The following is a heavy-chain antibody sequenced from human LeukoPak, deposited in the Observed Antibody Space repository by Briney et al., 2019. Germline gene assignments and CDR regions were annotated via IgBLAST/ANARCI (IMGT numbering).Heavy chain of an antibody. CDR2: IYYSGST. CDR3: TRGYGDDAFDI. D-gene: IGHD4-17*01. V-gene: IGHV4-59*01. Sequence: SETLSLTCTVSGGSISSYYWSWIRQPPGKGLEWIGYIYYSGSTSYNPSLKSRVTISVDTSKNQFSLKLSSVTAADTAVYYCTRGYGDDAFDIWGQGTMVTVSS. J-gene: IGHJ3*02. CDR1: GGSISSYY.